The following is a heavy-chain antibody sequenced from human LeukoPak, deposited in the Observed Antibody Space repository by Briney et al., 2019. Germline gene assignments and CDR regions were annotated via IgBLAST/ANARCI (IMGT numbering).Heavy chain of an antibody. CDR1: GYTFTSYY. V-gene: IGHV1-46*01. CDR3: ALADYYYYGMDV. D-gene: IGHD2-15*01. Sequence: ASVKVSCTASGYTFTSYYMHWVRQAPGQGLEWMGIINPSGGSTSYAQKFQGRVTMTRDTSTSTVYMEPSSLRSEDTAVYYCALADYYYYGMDVWGQGTTVTVSS. CDR2: INPSGGST. J-gene: IGHJ6*02.